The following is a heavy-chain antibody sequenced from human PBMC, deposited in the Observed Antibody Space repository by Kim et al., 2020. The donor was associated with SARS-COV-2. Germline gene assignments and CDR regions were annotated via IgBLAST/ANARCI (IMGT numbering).Heavy chain of an antibody. CDR2: STV. D-gene: IGHD6-25*01. V-gene: IGHV3-48*03. J-gene: IGHJ4*02. Sequence: STVYYADSVKGRFTITRDNAKNSLYLQMNSLRAEDTAVYYCARDFSGRGYWGQGTLVTVSS. CDR3: ARDFSGRGY.